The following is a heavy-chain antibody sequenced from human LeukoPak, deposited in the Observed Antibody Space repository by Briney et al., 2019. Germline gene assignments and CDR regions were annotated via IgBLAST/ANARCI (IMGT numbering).Heavy chain of an antibody. J-gene: IGHJ4*02. CDR2: ISNSGDST. CDR3: TKRHESTTVLPGGYFDY. V-gene: IGHV3-23*01. CDR1: GFIFSSYV. D-gene: IGHD4-17*01. Sequence: GGSLRLSCAASGFIFSSYVMYWVRQAPGKGLEWVSAISNSGDSTYYADSVKGRFTISRDNSKNTLSLQMNSLRAEDTAVYYCTKRHESTTVLPGGYFDYWGQGTLVTVSS.